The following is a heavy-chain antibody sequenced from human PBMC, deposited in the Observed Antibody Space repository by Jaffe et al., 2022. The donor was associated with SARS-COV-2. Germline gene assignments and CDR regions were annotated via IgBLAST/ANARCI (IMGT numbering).Heavy chain of an antibody. CDR3: ARDKVDYYDSSGSEVYY. CDR2: ISSSGSTI. Sequence: EVQLVESGGGLVQPGGSLRLSCAASGFTFSSYEMNWVRQAPGKGLEWVSYISSSGSTIYYADSVKGRFTISRDNAKNSLYLQMNSLRAEDTAVYYCARDKVDYYDSSGSEVYYWGQGTLVTVSS. CDR1: GFTFSSYE. V-gene: IGHV3-48*03. J-gene: IGHJ4*02. D-gene: IGHD3-22*01.